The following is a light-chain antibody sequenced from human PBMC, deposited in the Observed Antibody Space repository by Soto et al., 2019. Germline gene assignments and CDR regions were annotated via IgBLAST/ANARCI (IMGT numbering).Light chain of an antibody. CDR2: DDT. V-gene: IGLV1-51*01. J-gene: IGLJ1*01. CDR3: GSWDSSLSAYV. CDR1: SSNIGGNS. Sequence: QSALTQPPSVSAAPGQKVTISCSGSSSNIGGNSVSWYQQLPGTAPKLLIYDDTKRPSGIPDRFSGSKSGTSATLGITGFQTGDEADYYCGSWDSSLSAYVFGTGPKVTV.